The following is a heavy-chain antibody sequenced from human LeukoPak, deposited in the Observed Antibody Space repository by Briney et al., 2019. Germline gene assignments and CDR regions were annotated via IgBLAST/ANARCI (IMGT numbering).Heavy chain of an antibody. V-gene: IGHV3-15*01. CDR2: IKSKTDGGST. J-gene: IGHJ4*02. CDR3: TPWSGTSY. CDR1: AFTLSNVW. D-gene: IGHD3-3*01. Sequence: PARSLRLSCAASAFTLSNVWMSWVSQAPGKGLEWVGRIKSKTDGGSTDYAAPVKGRFTISRDDSKNTLYLQMNSLKTGDTAVYYCTPWSGTSYWGQGTLVTVSS.